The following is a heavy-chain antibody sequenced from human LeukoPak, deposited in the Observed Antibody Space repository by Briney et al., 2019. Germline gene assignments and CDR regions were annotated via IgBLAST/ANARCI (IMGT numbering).Heavy chain of an antibody. V-gene: IGHV3-11*01. CDR2: ISSRGSTI. Sequence: PGGSLRLSCAASGFTFSDYYMSWIRQAPGKGLEWVSYISSRGSTIYYADSVKGRFTISRDNAKNSLYLQMNGLRAEDTAVYYCARDKGAQLPLGMDVWGQGTTVTVSS. CDR1: GFTFSDYY. J-gene: IGHJ6*02. CDR3: ARDKGAQLPLGMDV.